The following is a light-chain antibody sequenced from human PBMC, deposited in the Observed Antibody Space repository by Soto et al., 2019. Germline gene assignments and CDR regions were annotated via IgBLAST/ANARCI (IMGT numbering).Light chain of an antibody. J-gene: IGLJ2*01. CDR1: YNNVGGYKY. CDR2: EVT. Sequence: QSVLTQPASVSGSPGQSITISCTGSYNNVGGYKYVSWYQQYPGKAPKLIIYEVTNRPSGVSSRFSGSKSGDTASQTIAGLQTEDEAHYYCSSYTRDSPPLFGGGTKVTVL. V-gene: IGLV2-14*01. CDR3: SSYTRDSPPL.